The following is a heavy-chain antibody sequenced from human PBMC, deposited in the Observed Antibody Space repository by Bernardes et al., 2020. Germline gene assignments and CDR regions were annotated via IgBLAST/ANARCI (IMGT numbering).Heavy chain of an antibody. J-gene: IGHJ6*04. D-gene: IGHD1-7*01. CDR2: IYHSGST. Sequence: SETLSLTCAVSGGSISSGGYSWSWIRQPPGKGLEWIGYIYHSGSTYYNPSLKSRVTISVDRSKNQFSLKLSSVTAADTAVYYCARDGETGTDVWGKGTTVTVSS. V-gene: IGHV4-30-2*01. CDR3: ARDGETGTDV. CDR1: GGSISSGGYS.